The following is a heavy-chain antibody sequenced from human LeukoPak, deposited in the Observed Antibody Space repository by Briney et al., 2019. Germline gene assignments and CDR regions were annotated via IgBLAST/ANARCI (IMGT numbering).Heavy chain of an antibody. CDR1: GYTFTSYG. Sequence: ASVKVSCKASGYTFTSYGISWVRQAPGQGLEWMGWISAYNGNTNYAQKLQGRVTMTTDTSTSTAYMELRSLRSDDTAVYYCARGAHYYDSSGYYYYYYYGMDVWGQRTTVTVSS. CDR2: ISAYNGNT. D-gene: IGHD3-22*01. V-gene: IGHV1-18*01. CDR3: ARGAHYYDSSGYYYYYYYGMDV. J-gene: IGHJ6*02.